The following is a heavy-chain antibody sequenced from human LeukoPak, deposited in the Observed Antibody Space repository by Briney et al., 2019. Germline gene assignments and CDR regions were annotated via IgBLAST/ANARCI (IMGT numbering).Heavy chain of an antibody. CDR1: GFIFSTYE. V-gene: IGHV3-48*03. Sequence: PGGSLRLSCAASGFIFSTYEMHWVRQAPGKGLEWVSYISTSGSTIYYADSVKGRFTFSRDNARNSLFLQMNRLRAEDTAVYYCARDRPDRGYSYGRDFDYWGQGTLVTVSS. CDR2: ISTSGSTI. CDR3: ARDRPDRGYSYGRDFDY. J-gene: IGHJ4*02. D-gene: IGHD5-18*01.